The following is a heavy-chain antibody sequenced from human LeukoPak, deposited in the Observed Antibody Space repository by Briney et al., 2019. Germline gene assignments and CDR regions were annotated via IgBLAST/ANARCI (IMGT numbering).Heavy chain of an antibody. D-gene: IGHD3-9*01. CDR3: AREGILTGYSADY. V-gene: IGHV4-34*01. J-gene: IGHJ4*02. Sequence: KPSETLSLTCAVYGGSFSGYYWSWIRQPPGMGLEWIGEINHSGSTNYNPSLKSRVTISVDTSKNQFSLKLSSVTAADTAVYYCAREGILTGYSADYWGQGTLVTVSS. CDR1: GGSFSGYY. CDR2: INHSGST.